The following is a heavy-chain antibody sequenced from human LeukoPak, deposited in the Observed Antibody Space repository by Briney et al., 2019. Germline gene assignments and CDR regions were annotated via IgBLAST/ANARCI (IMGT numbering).Heavy chain of an antibody. CDR3: ARVLWGDRNWFDS. Sequence: TGGSLRLSCAASGFTFSSYEMNWVREAPGKGLEWVSYISSRGSTIYYADSVKGRFTISRDNAKNSLYLQMNSLRAEDTAVYCCARVLWGDRNWFDSWGQGTLVTVSS. CDR2: ISSRGSTI. V-gene: IGHV3-48*03. J-gene: IGHJ5*01. CDR1: GFTFSSYE. D-gene: IGHD2-21*01.